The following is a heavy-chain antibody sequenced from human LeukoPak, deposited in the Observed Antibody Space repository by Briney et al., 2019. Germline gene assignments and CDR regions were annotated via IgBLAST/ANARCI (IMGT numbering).Heavy chain of an antibody. CDR3: ARVVYYDSSGYAY. CDR2: INSSSSYI. V-gene: IGHV3-21*01. CDR1: GFTFSSYS. Sequence: GGSLRLSCAASGFTFSSYSMNWVRQAPGKGLEWVSAINSSSSYIYYADSVKGRFTISRDNAKNSLYLQMNSLRAEDTAVYYCARVVYYDSSGYAYWGQGTLVTVSS. D-gene: IGHD3-22*01. J-gene: IGHJ4*02.